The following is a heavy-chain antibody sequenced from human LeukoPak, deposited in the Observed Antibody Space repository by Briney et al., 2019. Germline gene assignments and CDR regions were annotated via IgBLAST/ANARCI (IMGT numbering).Heavy chain of an antibody. V-gene: IGHV1-18*01. CDR3: STTRGSYYPDY. CDR1: DYTFTSYG. J-gene: IGHJ4*01. CDR2: ISAYNGNT. Sequence: GASVKVSCKASDYTFTSYGVSWVRQAPGQGLEWMGWISAYNGNTNYAQKFQGRVTMTTDTSTSTAYMELRSLRSDDTAVYYCSTTRGSYYPDYWGQGTLVTVSS. D-gene: IGHD1-26*01.